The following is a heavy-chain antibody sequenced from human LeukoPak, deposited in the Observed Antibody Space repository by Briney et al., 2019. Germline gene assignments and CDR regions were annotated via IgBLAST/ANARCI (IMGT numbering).Heavy chain of an antibody. CDR3: ARDLVGSGWYFGDAFDI. Sequence: GGSLRLSCAASGFTFSSYWMHWVRQAPGKGLVWVSRINSDGSSTSYADSVKGRFTISRDNAKNTLYLQMNSLRAEDTAVDYCARDLVGSGWYFGDAFDIWGQGTMVTVSS. J-gene: IGHJ3*02. CDR2: INSDGSST. D-gene: IGHD6-19*01. V-gene: IGHV3-74*01. CDR1: GFTFSSYW.